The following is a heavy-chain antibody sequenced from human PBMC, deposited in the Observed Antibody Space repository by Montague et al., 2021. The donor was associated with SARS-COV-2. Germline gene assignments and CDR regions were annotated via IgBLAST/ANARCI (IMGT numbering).Heavy chain of an antibody. Sequence: SVKVSCKASGYNLNIYGINWVRQAPGQGLEWMGWISAYNGNPNYTQKLQGRVTMTTDTSTSTAYMELRSLRSDDTAVYYCARDRGDAAESVLDYWGQGTLVTVSS. CDR2: ISAYNGNP. J-gene: IGHJ4*02. V-gene: IGHV1-18*01. CDR1: GYNLNIYG. CDR3: ARDRGDAAESVLDY. D-gene: IGHD6-13*01.